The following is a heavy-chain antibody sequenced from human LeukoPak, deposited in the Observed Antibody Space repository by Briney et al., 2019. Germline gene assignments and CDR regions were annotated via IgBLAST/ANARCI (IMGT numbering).Heavy chain of an antibody. J-gene: IGHJ4*02. V-gene: IGHV4-4*07. CDR2: IHTSGTT. CDR1: GGSITFYY. CDR3: ASSSWKKTFDY. D-gene: IGHD1-1*01. Sequence: PSETLSLTCSVSGGSITFYYWNWIRKPAGKGLEWIGRIHTSGTTNYNPSLKSRVTMSIDTSQKKFSLNLTSMTAADTAVYYCASSSWKKTFDYWGQGALVTVSS.